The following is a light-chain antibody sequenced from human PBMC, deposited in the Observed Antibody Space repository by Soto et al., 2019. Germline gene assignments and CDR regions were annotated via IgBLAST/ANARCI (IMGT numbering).Light chain of an antibody. J-gene: IGKJ1*01. CDR2: AAS. CDR1: RTIACY. Sequence: DLQMTQSPSSLSASVGDRVTITCRASRTIACYVNWYQQSPGEAPNLLIYAASSLQSEVPSMFRGNGSGTDFNLTINSLEPEDFAPFYCQQTYITPGTFGQGTKVEIK. CDR3: QQTYITPGT. V-gene: IGKV1-39*01.